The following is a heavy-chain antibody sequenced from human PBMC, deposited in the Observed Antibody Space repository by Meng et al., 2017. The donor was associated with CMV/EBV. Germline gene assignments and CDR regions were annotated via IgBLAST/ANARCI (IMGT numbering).Heavy chain of an antibody. CDR1: GGSFSGYY. CDR2: INHIGIT. J-gene: IGHJ6*02. CDR3: ARGGGIAARPRNYYGMDV. V-gene: IGHV4-34*01. D-gene: IGHD6-6*01. Sequence: GSLRLSCAVYGGSFSGYYWSWIRQPPGKGLEWIGEINHIGITNYNPSLKSRVTISVDKSKNQFSLKLSSVTAADTAVYYCARGGGIAARPRNYYGMDVWGQGTTVTVSS.